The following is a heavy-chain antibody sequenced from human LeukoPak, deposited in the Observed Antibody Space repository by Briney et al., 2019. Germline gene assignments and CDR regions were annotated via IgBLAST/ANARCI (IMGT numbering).Heavy chain of an antibody. V-gene: IGHV1-8*01. J-gene: IGHJ5*02. Sequence: ASVKVSCKASGYPFNNYDINWVRQATGQGLEWMGWMNPHSGKTGYAQNFQGRVTMTRDTSISTAYMELSSLRSEDTAVYYCARVPSRGDKFDPWGQGTLVTVSS. CDR3: ARVPSRGDKFDP. CDR1: GYPFNNYD. D-gene: IGHD4-23*01. CDR2: MNPHSGKT.